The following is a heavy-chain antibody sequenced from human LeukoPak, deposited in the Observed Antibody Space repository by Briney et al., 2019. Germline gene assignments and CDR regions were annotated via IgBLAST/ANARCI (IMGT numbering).Heavy chain of an antibody. D-gene: IGHD3-10*01. Sequence: GRSLRLSCAASGFTFSSYSMNWVRQAPGKGLEWVSSISSSSSYIYYADSVKGRFTISRDNAKNSLYLQMNSLRAEDTAVYYCARAMVRGVIDYWGQGTLVTVSS. CDR3: ARAMVRGVIDY. J-gene: IGHJ4*02. CDR2: ISSSSSYI. CDR1: GFTFSSYS. V-gene: IGHV3-21*01.